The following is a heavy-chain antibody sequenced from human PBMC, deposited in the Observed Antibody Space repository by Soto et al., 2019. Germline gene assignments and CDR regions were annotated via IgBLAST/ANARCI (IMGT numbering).Heavy chain of an antibody. D-gene: IGHD3-16*01. CDR1: GDSISSSIYY. V-gene: IGHV4-39*01. CDR3: ISSSAYPYNYFDY. J-gene: IGHJ4*02. CDR2: ISYSGST. Sequence: SETLSLTCTVSGDSISSSIYYWGWVRQPPGEGLEWIGSISYSGSTYYNPSLKSRVTISVDTSKNQFSLKLSSVTAADTAVYYCISSSAYPYNYFDYWGQGTLVTVSS.